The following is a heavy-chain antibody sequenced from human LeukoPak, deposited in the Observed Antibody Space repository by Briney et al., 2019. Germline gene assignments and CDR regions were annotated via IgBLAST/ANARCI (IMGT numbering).Heavy chain of an antibody. CDR1: GFTFSSYG. D-gene: IGHD2-15*01. CDR2: IRYDGSSK. V-gene: IGHV3-30*02. J-gene: IGHJ3*02. Sequence: PGGSLRLSCAASGFTFSSYGMHWVRQAPGKGLEWVAFIRYDGSSKCYADSVKGRFTISRDNSKNTLYLQMNSLRAEDTAVYYCAKDKYCSGGSCYSGAFDIWGQGTMVTVSS. CDR3: AKDKYCSGGSCYSGAFDI.